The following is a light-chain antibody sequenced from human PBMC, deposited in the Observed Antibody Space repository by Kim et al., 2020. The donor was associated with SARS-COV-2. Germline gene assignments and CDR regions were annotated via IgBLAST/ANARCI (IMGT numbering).Light chain of an antibody. Sequence: ASVQDRGTTTCRANQGISKYSAWYQQKKGKHPNRLIYAATTLQTGVPARFSGSGSGADFTNTISSLQREDVATYYYQKYNSAPWTFGQGTKVDIK. V-gene: IGKV1-27*01. J-gene: IGKJ1*01. CDR1: QGISKY. CDR3: QKYNSAPWT. CDR2: AAT.